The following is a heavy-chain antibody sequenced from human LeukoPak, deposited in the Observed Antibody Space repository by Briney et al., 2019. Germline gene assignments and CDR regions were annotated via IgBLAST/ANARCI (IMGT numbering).Heavy chain of an antibody. CDR1: SYTFTSYG. J-gene: IGHJ4*02. Sequence: ASVKVSCKASSYTFTSYGISWVRQAPGQGLEWMGWISAYNGNTNYAQKLQGRVTMTTDTSTSTAYMELRSLRSDDTAVYYCARKVDDFWSGYLDYWGQGTLVTVSS. CDR3: ARKVDDFWSGYLDY. V-gene: IGHV1-18*01. D-gene: IGHD3-3*01. CDR2: ISAYNGNT.